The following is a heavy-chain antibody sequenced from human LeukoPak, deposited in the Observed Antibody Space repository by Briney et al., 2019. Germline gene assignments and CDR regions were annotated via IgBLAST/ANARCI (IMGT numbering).Heavy chain of an antibody. CDR3: ARASILATRYYFYGMDV. J-gene: IGHJ6*04. CDR2: INAGNGNT. Sequence: ASVNVSFQASGYAFSTYAMHWLRQAPGQSLEWVGGINAGNGNTEYAQKLQDRVTITRDTSASTADMKLSSLRSEDTAVYYCARASILATRYYFYGMDVWGKGTTVIVSS. V-gene: IGHV1-3*01. D-gene: IGHD5-12*01. CDR1: GYAFSTYA.